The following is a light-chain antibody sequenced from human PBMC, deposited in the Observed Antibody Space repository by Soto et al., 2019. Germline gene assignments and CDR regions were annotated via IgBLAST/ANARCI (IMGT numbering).Light chain of an antibody. CDR2: DVS. Sequence: QSALTQPASVSGSPGQLITISCTGTSSDVGGYNYVSWYQQHPGKAPKLMIYDVSNRPSGFSNRFSGSKSGNTASLTISGLLAEDEADYYCSSYTSSSTVVFGGGTKLTVL. CDR1: SSDVGGYNY. J-gene: IGLJ2*01. V-gene: IGLV2-14*01. CDR3: SSYTSSSTVV.